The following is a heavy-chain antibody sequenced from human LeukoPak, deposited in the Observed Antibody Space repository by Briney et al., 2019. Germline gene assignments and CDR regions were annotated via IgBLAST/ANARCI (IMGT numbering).Heavy chain of an antibody. J-gene: IGHJ4*02. CDR2: IRYDGSDK. CDR1: GFTFSGSD. Sequence: PGGSLRLSCAASGFTFSGSDMHWVRQAPGKGLEWVSLIRYDGSDKYYTDSVKGRFTVSRDNSKNTLYLQMNTLRAEDTAVYYCARRDAYSSFDYWGQGTLVTVSS. CDR3: ARRDAYSSFDY. D-gene: IGHD5-24*01. V-gene: IGHV3-30*02.